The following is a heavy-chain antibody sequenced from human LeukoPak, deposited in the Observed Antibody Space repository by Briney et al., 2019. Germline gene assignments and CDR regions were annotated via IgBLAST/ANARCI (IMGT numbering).Heavy chain of an antibody. D-gene: IGHD4-17*01. Sequence: PSETLSLTCTVSGGSISSGDYYWSWIRQPPGKGLEWIGYIYYSGSTYYNPSLKSRVTISVDTSKNQFSLKLSSVTAADTAVYYCARDYGDYPGYYYGMDVWGQGTTVTVSS. V-gene: IGHV4-30-4*01. J-gene: IGHJ6*02. CDR3: ARDYGDYPGYYYGMDV. CDR1: GGSISSGDYY. CDR2: IYYSGST.